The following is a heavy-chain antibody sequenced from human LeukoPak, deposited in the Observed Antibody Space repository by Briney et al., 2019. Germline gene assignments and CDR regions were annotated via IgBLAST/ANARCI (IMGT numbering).Heavy chain of an antibody. CDR3: AKVVAAAGYFDY. CDR2: ISGSGGST. D-gene: IGHD6-13*01. Sequence: GGSLRLSCAASGFTFSSYAMSWVRQAPGKGLEWVPAISGSGGSTYYADSVKGRFTISRDNSKNTLYLQMNSLRAEDTAVYYCAKVVAAAGYFDYWGQGTLVTVSS. CDR1: GFTFSSYA. V-gene: IGHV3-23*01. J-gene: IGHJ4*02.